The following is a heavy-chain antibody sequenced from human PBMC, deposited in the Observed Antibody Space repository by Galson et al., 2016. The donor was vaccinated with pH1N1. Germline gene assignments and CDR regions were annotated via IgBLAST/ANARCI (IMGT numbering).Heavy chain of an antibody. CDR2: IRYDESRT. V-gene: IGHV3-30*02. J-gene: IGHJ3*01. CDR3: AKPRGISITVTYDAFDL. Sequence: SLRLSCAASGFTFSIYGIHWVRRAPGKGLEWVAFIRYDESRTFYGDFVKGRFTISRDNSQNTVYLQMNSLRHEDTAVYYCAKPRGISITVTYDAFDLWGQGTMVTVSS. D-gene: IGHD2/OR15-2a*01. CDR1: GFTFSIYG.